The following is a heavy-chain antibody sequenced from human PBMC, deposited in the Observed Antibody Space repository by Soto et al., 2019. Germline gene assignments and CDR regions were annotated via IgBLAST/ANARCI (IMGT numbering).Heavy chain of an antibody. V-gene: IGHV1-69*13. CDR1: GGTFSSYA. CDR2: IIPIFGTA. J-gene: IGHJ6*02. CDR3: ARGRSGIAVSRLYYGMDV. Sequence: ASVKVSCKASGGTFSSYAISWVRQAPGQGLEWMGGIIPIFGTANYAQKFQGRVTITADESTSTAYMELSSLRSEDTAVYYCARGRSGIAVSRLYYGMDVWGQGTTVTVSS. D-gene: IGHD6-19*01.